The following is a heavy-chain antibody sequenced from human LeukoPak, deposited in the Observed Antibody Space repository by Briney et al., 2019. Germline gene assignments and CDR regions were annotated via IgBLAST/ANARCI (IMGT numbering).Heavy chain of an antibody. J-gene: IGHJ4*02. CDR1: GGSISSYY. Sequence: PSETLSLTCTVSGGSISSYYWSWIRQPAGKGLEWIGTIYSSGSTSYTPSLESRVTMSVDTSKNQFFLKLTSVTAADTAVYYCARALAYCAGNCVTDYFDYWGQGALVTVSS. D-gene: IGHD2-21*01. V-gene: IGHV4-59*04. CDR3: ARALAYCAGNCVTDYFDY. CDR2: IYSSGST.